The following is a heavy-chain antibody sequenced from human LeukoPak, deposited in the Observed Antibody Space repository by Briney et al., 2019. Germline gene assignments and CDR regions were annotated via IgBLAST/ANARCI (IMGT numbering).Heavy chain of an antibody. CDR2: IYPGDSDT. CDR1: GYSFTTYW. CDR3: ATVNRNVETPLVLGY. Sequence: GESLKISCKGSGYSFTTYWIGWVRQMPGKGLEWMGIIYPGDSDTKYSPSFQGQVTVSADKSISTAYLQWSSLKASDSAMYYCATVNRNVETPLVLGYWGQGTLVTVSS. D-gene: IGHD5-18*01. J-gene: IGHJ4*02. V-gene: IGHV5-51*01.